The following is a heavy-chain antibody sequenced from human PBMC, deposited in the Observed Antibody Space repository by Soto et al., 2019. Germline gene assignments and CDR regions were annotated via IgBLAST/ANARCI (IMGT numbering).Heavy chain of an antibody. J-gene: IGHJ6*02. V-gene: IGHV4-39*01. CDR2: FYYSGST. CDR1: CCSINSAPYS. D-gene: IGHD2-2*01. CDR3: ARLGGYCSSTSCYGYDGMDV. Sequence: SDTLSLTCTFHCCSINSAPYSWGWIRQPPGKGLEWIGTFYYSGSTNYNPSLESRVTISVDTSKNQFSLKVSSVTAADTAVYYCARLGGYCSSTSCYGYDGMDVWGQGTTVT.